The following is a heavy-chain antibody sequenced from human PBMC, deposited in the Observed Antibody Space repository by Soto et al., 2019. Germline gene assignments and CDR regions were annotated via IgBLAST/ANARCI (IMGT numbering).Heavy chain of an antibody. D-gene: IGHD5-12*01. CDR2: ISYSGVST. CDR1: GFTFSSYA. J-gene: IGHJ4*02. Sequence: EVQLLESGGGLVQPGGSLRLSCAASGFTFSSYAMTWVRQAPGKGLEWVSAISYSGVSTYYADSVKGSFTISRDSSENKLSLQMNRLRVDDTAVYYCARARGYSDYELYYWAQGTLVTVSS. V-gene: IGHV3-23*01. CDR3: ARARGYSDYELYY.